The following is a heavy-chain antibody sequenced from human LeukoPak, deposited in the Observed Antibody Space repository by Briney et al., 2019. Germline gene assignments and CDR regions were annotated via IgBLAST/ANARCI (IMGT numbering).Heavy chain of an antibody. J-gene: IGHJ4*02. D-gene: IGHD2-8*02. CDR3: AKEAGPSGYFDY. V-gene: IGHV3-23*01. CDR2: ISGTGVI. Sequence: GGSLRLSCAPSGVTFTSYAMSWVRQAPGKGLEWVAAISGTGVIYYADSVKGRFTISRDISKNSLHLQMNILRADDTAVYHCAKEAGPSGYFDYWGQGTLVTVAS. CDR1: GVTFTSYA.